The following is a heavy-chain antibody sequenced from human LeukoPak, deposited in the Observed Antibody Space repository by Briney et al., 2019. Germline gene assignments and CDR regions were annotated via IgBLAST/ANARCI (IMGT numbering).Heavy chain of an antibody. CDR2: ITTGGRP. CDR1: GFTFSNYA. Sequence: GGSLRLSCAASGFTFSNYAMSWVRQAPGKGLEWVSGITTGGRPYYADSVKGRFTISRDNSKNTVYLQMNSLRAEDTAVYWCVNNGALAVDYFHHWGPGTLVTVSS. J-gene: IGHJ1*01. D-gene: IGHD6-19*01. V-gene: IGHV3-23*01. CDR3: VNNGALAVDYFHH.